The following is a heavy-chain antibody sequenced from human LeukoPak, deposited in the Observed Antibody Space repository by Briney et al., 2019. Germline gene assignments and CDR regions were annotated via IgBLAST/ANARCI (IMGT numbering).Heavy chain of an antibody. D-gene: IGHD4-17*01. J-gene: IGHJ4*02. CDR1: GYIFTRCY. Sequence: GASVKVSCKPTGYIFTRCYIHWLRQAPGQGLQWMGWINPKNGATKYSQNFRGRVTMTRDTSIDTAYMELSSLTSDDTAIYYCARPTLLLTVTTAIDYWGLGTLVTVSS. V-gene: IGHV1-2*02. CDR3: ARPTLLLTVTTAIDY. CDR2: INPKNGAT.